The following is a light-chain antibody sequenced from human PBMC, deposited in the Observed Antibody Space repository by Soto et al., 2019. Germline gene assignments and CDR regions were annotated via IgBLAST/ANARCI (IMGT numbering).Light chain of an antibody. V-gene: IGLV2-14*01. CDR3: SSYTSSTNTPVI. J-gene: IGLJ2*01. CDR2: DVS. CDR1: SSNVGGYKS. Sequence: QSALTQPASVSGSPGQSITISCAGTSSNVGGYKSVSWYQQHPGKAPKLMIYDVSERPSGVSNRFSGSKSGNTGSLTISGLQAEDEADYYCSSYTSSTNTPVIFGGGTKLTVL.